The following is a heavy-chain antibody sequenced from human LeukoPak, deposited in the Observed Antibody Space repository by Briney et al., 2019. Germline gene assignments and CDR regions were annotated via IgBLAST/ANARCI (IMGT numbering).Heavy chain of an antibody. CDR3: AKTPGIAVAGTPVYWFDP. J-gene: IGHJ5*02. D-gene: IGHD6-19*01. CDR2: ISGSGGST. CDR1: GFTFSSYA. V-gene: IGHV3-23*01. Sequence: GGSLRLSCAASGFTFSSYAMSWVRQAPGKGLEWVSAISGSGGSTYYADSVKGRFTISRDNSKTTLYLQMNSLRAEDTAVYYCAKTPGIAVAGTPVYWFDPWGQGTLVTVSS.